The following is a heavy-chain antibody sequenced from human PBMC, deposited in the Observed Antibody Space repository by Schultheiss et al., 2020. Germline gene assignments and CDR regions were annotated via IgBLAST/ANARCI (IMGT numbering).Heavy chain of an antibody. V-gene: IGHV1-2*04. J-gene: IGHJ4*02. CDR3: ARGEFLLLPSDSQNFDY. CDR2: INPNSGGT. Sequence: AAVKVSCKASGYTFTSYYMHWVRQAPGQGLEWMGWINPNSGGTNYAQKFQGWVTMTRDTSISTAYMELSRLRSDDTAVYYCARGEFLLLPSDSQNFDYWGQGTLVTVSS. D-gene: IGHD3-10*01. CDR1: GYTFTSYY.